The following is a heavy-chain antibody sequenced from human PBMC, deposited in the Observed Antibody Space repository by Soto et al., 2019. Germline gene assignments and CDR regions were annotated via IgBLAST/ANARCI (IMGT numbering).Heavy chain of an antibody. Sequence: PGGSLRLSCAASGFTFSSYTMTWVRQAPGKGLEWISVIIGSGTSTYYADSVKGRFTISRDNSKNTLYLQMIGLRAEDTAVYYCAKAIPVAMAPFDCWGQGTLVTVSS. D-gene: IGHD5-18*01. V-gene: IGHV3-23*01. CDR3: AKAIPVAMAPFDC. CDR1: GFTFSSYT. J-gene: IGHJ4*02. CDR2: IIGSGTST.